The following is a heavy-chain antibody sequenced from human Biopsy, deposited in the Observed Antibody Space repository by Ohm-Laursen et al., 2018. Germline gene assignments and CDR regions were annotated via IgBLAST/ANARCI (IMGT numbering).Heavy chain of an antibody. J-gene: IGHJ3*01. CDR3: ARGYYDIGTGYHYDVFDF. D-gene: IGHD3-9*01. V-gene: IGHV3-9*01. CDR1: GFKFDDYG. Sequence: SLRLSCAASGFKFDDYGMNWVRQVPGKGLEWVSRISWNSGSIGYVDSVKGRFTISRDNAKNSLYLQMSSLKAEDTALYYCARGYYDIGTGYHYDVFDFWGRGTLVTVSS. CDR2: ISWNSGSI.